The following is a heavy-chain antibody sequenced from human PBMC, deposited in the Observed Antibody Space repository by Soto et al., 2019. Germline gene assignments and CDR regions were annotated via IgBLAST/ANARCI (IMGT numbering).Heavy chain of an antibody. J-gene: IGHJ4*02. D-gene: IGHD3-3*01. V-gene: IGHV3-23*01. Sequence: GGSLRLSCAASGFSFSSYGMSWVRQAPGMGLEWVSAISSSGDSTYYTDSVKGRFTISRDNSKNTVHLQMDSLRSDDTAIYYCARAEYHDSFGYFEYWGQGTLVTVSS. CDR1: GFSFSSYG. CDR3: ARAEYHDSFGYFEY. CDR2: ISSSGDST.